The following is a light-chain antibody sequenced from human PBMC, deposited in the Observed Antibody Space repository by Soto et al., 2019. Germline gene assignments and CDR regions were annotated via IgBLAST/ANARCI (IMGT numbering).Light chain of an antibody. Sequence: QSVLTQPRSVSGSPGQSVTISCTGASSDFGGDDFVSWYQHHPAKAPKLMIYDVSKRPSGVPDRFSGSKSGNTASLTISGLQAEDEADYYCCSFAGSYTLYDFGPGTKLTVL. CDR1: SSDFGGDDF. CDR3: CSFAGSYTLYD. CDR2: DVS. J-gene: IGLJ1*01. V-gene: IGLV2-11*01.